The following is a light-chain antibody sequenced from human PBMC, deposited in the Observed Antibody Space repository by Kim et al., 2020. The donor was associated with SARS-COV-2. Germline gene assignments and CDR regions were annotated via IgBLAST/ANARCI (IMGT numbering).Light chain of an antibody. J-gene: IGKJ3*01. V-gene: IGKV1-5*03. Sequence: DIQMTQSPSTLSASVGDRVIITCRASQSIDDWLAWYQHKPGKAPKLLIYLASNLQTGVPSRFSASGSGTEFTLTISSLQPDDFAIYYCQQYRTYSFTFGPGTKVDIK. CDR3: QQYRTYSFT. CDR2: LAS. CDR1: QSIDDW.